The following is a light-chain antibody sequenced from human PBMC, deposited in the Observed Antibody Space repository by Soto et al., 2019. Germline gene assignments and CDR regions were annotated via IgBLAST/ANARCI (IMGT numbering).Light chain of an antibody. V-gene: IGLV2-23*01. CDR2: EGS. CDR1: SSDDGSYNL. Sequence: QSALTQPASVSGSPGQSITISCTGTSSDDGSYNLVSWYQQHPGKAPKLMIYEGSKRPSGVSNRFSGSKSGNTASLTISGLQAEDEADYYCCSYAGIHVVFGGGTKVTVL. J-gene: IGLJ2*01. CDR3: CSYAGIHVV.